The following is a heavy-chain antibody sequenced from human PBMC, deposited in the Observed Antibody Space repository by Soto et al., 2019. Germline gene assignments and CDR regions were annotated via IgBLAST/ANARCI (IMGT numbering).Heavy chain of an antibody. CDR1: GYSFTDYY. Sequence: GASVKVSCKASGYSFTDYYIHCVRRAPGQGLEWLGRINPKSGGTSTAQKFQGWVTMTRDRSISTVYMELTRLRSDDTAVYFCARGHSTDCSNGVCSFFYNHEMDVWGQGTTVTVSS. CDR3: ARGHSTDCSNGVCSFFYNHEMDV. J-gene: IGHJ6*02. CDR2: INPKSGGT. V-gene: IGHV1-2*04. D-gene: IGHD2-8*01.